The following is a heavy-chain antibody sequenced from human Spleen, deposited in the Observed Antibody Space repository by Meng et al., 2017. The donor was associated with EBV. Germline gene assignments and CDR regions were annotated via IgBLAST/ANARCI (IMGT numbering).Heavy chain of an antibody. D-gene: IGHD3-10*01. J-gene: IGHJ4*02. CDR2: INAGNGNT. Sequence: QARLWESGAGVKKPGASVKVSCKASGYTFTNYAIHWVRQAPGQRLEWMGWINAGNGNTKYSQKFQGRVTITRDTSASTAYMEVSSLRSEDTAINYCARGSVGFAELSLLDYWGQGTLVTVSS. CDR3: ARGSVGFAELSLLDY. V-gene: IGHV1-3*01. CDR1: GYTFTNYA.